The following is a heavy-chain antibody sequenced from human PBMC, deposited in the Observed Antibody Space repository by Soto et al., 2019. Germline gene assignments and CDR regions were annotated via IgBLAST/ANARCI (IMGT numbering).Heavy chain of an antibody. CDR3: ARDTGYTFGSLNY. CDR2: MNAGVGNT. V-gene: IGHV1-3*01. CDR1: GYTFTDYA. J-gene: IGHJ4*02. Sequence: HVELVQSGADVKKPGASVTISCKASGYTFTDYALHWVRQAPGQRLEWMGWMNAGVGNTLYSQKFQGRITITRDTSASTAYMELICLNSEDTAIYYCARDTGYTFGSLNYWGPGTLVTVSS. D-gene: IGHD5-18*01.